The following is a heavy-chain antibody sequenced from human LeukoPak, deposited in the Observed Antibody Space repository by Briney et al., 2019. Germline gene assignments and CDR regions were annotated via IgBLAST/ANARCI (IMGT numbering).Heavy chain of an antibody. CDR1: GGSFSGYY. V-gene: IGHV4-34*01. J-gene: IGHJ4*02. Sequence: SETLSLTCAVYGGSFSGYYWSWIRQPPGKGLEWIGEINHSGSTNYNPSLKSRVTISVDTSKNQFSLKLSSVTAADTAVYYCARGRVLRVFDYWGQGTLVTVSS. D-gene: IGHD4/OR15-4a*01. CDR2: INHSGST. CDR3: ARGRVLRVFDY.